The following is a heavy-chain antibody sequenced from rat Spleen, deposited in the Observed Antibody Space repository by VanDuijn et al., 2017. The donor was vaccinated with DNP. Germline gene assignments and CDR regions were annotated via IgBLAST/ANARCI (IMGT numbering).Heavy chain of an antibody. CDR3: ARHVLPLRVWDY. Sequence: EVQLVESGGGLVQPGRSLKLSCAASGFTFSDYYMAWVRQAPTKGLEWVAYITYDGGNTYYRDSVKGRFTISRDNAKSTLYLQMNSLRSEDMATYYCARHVLPLRVWDYWGQGVMVTVSS. J-gene: IGHJ2*01. D-gene: IGHD1-4*01. CDR1: GFTFSDYY. V-gene: IGHV5-22*01. CDR2: ITYDGGNT.